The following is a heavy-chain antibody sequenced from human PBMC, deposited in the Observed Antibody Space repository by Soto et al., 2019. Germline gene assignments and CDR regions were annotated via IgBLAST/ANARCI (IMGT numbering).Heavy chain of an antibody. CDR2: ISAYNGNT. D-gene: IGHD2-15*01. CDR1: GYTFTSYG. CDR3: ARDVGYCSGGSCYSGVLYYFDY. V-gene: IGHV1-18*01. Sequence: GASVKVSCKASGYTFTSYGISWVRQAPGQGLEWMGWISAYNGNTNYAQKLQGRVTMTTDTSTSTAYMELRSLRSDDTAVYYCARDVGYCSGGSCYSGVLYYFDYWGQGTLVTVSS. J-gene: IGHJ4*02.